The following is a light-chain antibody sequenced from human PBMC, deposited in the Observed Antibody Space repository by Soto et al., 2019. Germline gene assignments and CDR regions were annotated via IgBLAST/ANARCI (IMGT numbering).Light chain of an antibody. J-gene: IGKJ3*01. Sequence: EIVLTQSPGPLSLSPGERATLSCRASQRVSSAYLAWYQQKPGQAPRLLMYGASNRATGTPDRFGGSGAGTDFTLTISGLEPEDLAVYYCQQYDNWGTFGPGPKVNIK. CDR2: GAS. V-gene: IGKV3-20*01. CDR3: QQYDNWGT. CDR1: QRVSSAY.